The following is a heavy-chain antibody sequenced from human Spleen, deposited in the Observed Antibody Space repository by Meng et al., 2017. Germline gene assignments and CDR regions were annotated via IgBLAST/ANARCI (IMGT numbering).Heavy chain of an antibody. V-gene: IGHV3-23*01. J-gene: IGHJ3*02. CDR1: GFTFSSYV. CDR3: AKRPVIPTETTFAFDI. CDR2: ISGSGGST. D-gene: IGHD4-17*01. Sequence: GESLKISCAASGFTFSSYVMSWVRQAPGKGLEWVSAISGSGGSTYYADSVKGRFTISRDNSKNTLYLQMNSLRAEDTAVYYCAKRPVIPTETTFAFDIWGQGTMVTVSS.